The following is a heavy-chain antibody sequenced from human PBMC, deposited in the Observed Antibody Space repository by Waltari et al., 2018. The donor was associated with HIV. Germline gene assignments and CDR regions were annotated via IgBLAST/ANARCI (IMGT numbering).Heavy chain of an antibody. CDR2: ISYSVTT. V-gene: IGHV4-59*01. D-gene: IGHD3-3*01. J-gene: IGHJ4*02. CDR1: GGSIRTYY. CDR3: ARARGGVVKKRFVAFDY. Sequence: QVQLQESGPGLAKPSETLSLICTVSGGSIRTYYWSWIWQPPGKGLGWIVYISYSVTTKDTPSLKTRVNISLDKSKSQFSLRLNSVTVADTAVYYCARARGGVVKKRFVAFDYWGQGTLVTVSS.